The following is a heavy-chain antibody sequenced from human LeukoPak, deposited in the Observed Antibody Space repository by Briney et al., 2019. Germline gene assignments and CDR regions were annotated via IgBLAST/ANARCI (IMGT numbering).Heavy chain of an antibody. CDR1: GGSFSGYY. CDR3: ERIFSYYFDY. J-gene: IGHJ4*02. D-gene: IGHD2-15*01. Sequence: SETLSLTCAVYGGSFSGYYWSWIRQPPGKGLEWIGSIYHSGSTYYNPSLKSRVTISVDTSKNQFSLKLSSVTAADTAVYYCERIFSYYFDYWGQGTLVTVSS. V-gene: IGHV4-34*01. CDR2: IYHSGST.